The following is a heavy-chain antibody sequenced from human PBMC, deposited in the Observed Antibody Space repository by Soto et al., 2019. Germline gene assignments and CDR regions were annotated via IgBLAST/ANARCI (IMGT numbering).Heavy chain of an antibody. CDR1: GFTFSSYA. J-gene: IGHJ6*02. Sequence: EVQLLESGGGLVQPGGSLRLSCAASGFTFSSYAMSWVRQAPGKGLAWVSAISGSGGSTYYADSVKGRFTISRDNSKNTLYLQMNSLRAEDTAVYYCAKDQGFWSGYYSGVGGMDVWGQGTTVTVSS. V-gene: IGHV3-23*01. D-gene: IGHD3-3*01. CDR3: AKDQGFWSGYYSGVGGMDV. CDR2: ISGSGGST.